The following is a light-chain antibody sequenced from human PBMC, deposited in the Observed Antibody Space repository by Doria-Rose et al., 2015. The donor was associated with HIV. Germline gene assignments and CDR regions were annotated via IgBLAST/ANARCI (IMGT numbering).Light chain of an antibody. J-gene: IGKJ1*01. CDR3: HQYGTSWT. V-gene: IGKV3-20*01. CDR2: DGS. CDR1: QSFSSTY. Sequence: TQSPGTLSLSPGGRATLSCRAGQSFSSTYLDWYQQKPGQAPSLLIYDGSTRATGIPDRFSASGSGTDFTLTINRLEPEDFALYYCHQYGTSWTFGQGTKVGI.